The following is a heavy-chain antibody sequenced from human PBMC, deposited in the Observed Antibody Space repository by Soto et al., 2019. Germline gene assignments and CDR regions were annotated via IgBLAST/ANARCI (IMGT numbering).Heavy chain of an antibody. CDR2: IKQDGGEK. J-gene: IGHJ4*02. Sequence: PGKGLEWVANIKQDGGEKYYVDSVKGRFTISRDNAKNSLYLQMNSLRAEDTAVYYCARDVDGYCSGGSCYSVRSFDYWGQGTLVSVSS. D-gene: IGHD2-15*01. CDR3: ARDVDGYCSGGSCYSVRSFDY. V-gene: IGHV3-7*01.